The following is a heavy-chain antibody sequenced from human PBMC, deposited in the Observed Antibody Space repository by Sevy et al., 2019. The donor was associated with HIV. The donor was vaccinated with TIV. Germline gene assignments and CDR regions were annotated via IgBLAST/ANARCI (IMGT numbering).Heavy chain of an antibody. CDR3: ARDDWAHGGTDY. J-gene: IGHJ4*02. Sequence: GGSLRLSCAASGFTFSSYAMHWVRQAPGKGLEWVAVISYDGSNKYYAYSVKDRFTISRDNSKNTLYLQMNSLRAEDTAVYYCARDDWAHGGTDYWGQGTLVTVSS. CDR2: ISYDGSNK. D-gene: IGHD2-21*01. CDR1: GFTFSSYA. V-gene: IGHV3-30-3*01.